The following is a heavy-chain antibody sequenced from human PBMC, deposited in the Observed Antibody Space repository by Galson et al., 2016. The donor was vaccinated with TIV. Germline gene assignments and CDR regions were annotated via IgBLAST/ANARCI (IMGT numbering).Heavy chain of an antibody. CDR1: GFTFSKYA. J-gene: IGHJ4*02. CDR2: VHAGGGGA. D-gene: IGHD4-17*01. Sequence: SLRLSCAASGFTFSKYAVIWVRQAPGKGLEWVSAVHAGGGGASYSDSVKGRFTISRDNSRNTLFLQMSSLTVEDTAVYFCARDPNGDWIGAFDFWGQGTLVTVSS. V-gene: IGHV3-23*01. CDR3: ARDPNGDWIGAFDF.